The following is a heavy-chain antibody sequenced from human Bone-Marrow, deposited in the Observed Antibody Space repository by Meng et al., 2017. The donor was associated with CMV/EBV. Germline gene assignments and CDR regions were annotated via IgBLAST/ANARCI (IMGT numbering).Heavy chain of an antibody. CDR2: IYYSGST. J-gene: IGHJ4*02. CDR3: SRRLPHYGSGSQSLDY. D-gene: IGHD3-10*01. CDR1: GGSFSGYY. V-gene: IGHV4-59*12. Sequence: GSLRLSCAVYGGSFSGYYWSWIRQPPGKGLEWIGYIYYSGSTNYNPSLKSRVTISVDTSKNQFSLKVSSVTAADTAVYYCSRRLPHYGSGSQSLDYWGQGTLVTVSS.